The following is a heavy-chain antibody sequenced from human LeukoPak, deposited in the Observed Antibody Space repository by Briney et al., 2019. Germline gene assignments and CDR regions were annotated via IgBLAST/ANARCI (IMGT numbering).Heavy chain of an antibody. J-gene: IGHJ4*02. V-gene: IGHV1-69*01. CDR1: GGTFSSYA. CDR3: ARDRVAYSSSPDFDY. D-gene: IGHD6-6*01. CDR2: IIPIFGTA. Sequence: SVKVSCKASGGTFSSYAISWVRQAPGQGLEWMGGIIPIFGTANYAQKFQGRVTITADESTSTAYMELSSLRSEDTAVYYCARDRVAYSSSPDFDYWGQGTLVTVSS.